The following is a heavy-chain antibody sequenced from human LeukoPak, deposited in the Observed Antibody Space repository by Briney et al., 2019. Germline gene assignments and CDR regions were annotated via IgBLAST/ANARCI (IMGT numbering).Heavy chain of an antibody. CDR3: ARRSIAARLVDY. V-gene: IGHV1-2*06. D-gene: IGHD6-6*01. CDR2: INPNSGGT. CDR1: GYTFTGYY. Sequence: ASVKVSCKASGYTFTGYYMHWVRQAPGQGLEWMGRINPNSGGTNYAQKFQGRVTMTRDTSSSTAYMELSRLRSDDTAVYYCARRSIAARLVDYWGQGTLVTVSS. J-gene: IGHJ4*02.